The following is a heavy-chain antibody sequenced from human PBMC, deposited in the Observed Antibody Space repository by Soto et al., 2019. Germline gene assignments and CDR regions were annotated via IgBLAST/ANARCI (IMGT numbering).Heavy chain of an antibody. Sequence: QVQLQESGPGLVKPSETLSLTCTVSGASIKSYYWAWIRQPAGKGLEWIGRVFASGTTNYNPSLRNRITMSVDTSRNQFSLEMRSMTAADTAMYYCATYSDTSLNWLDPWAQGILVTVSS. V-gene: IGHV4-4*07. D-gene: IGHD5-18*01. CDR3: ATYSDTSLNWLDP. CDR1: GASIKSYY. CDR2: VFASGTT. J-gene: IGHJ5*02.